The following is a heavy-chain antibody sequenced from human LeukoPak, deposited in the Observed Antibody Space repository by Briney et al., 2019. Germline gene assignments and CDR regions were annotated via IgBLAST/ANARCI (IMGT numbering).Heavy chain of an antibody. J-gene: IGHJ4*02. CDR1: GYTFTSYG. CDR2: ISVYNGHT. CDR3: ARDYGSIAAAGTHDY. Sequence: ASVKVSCKASGYTFTSYGISWVRQAPGQGLEWMGWISVYNGHTNYAQRPQGRVTMTTDTSTSTAYMELRSLRSDDTAVYYCARDYGSIAAAGTHDYWGQGTLVTVSS. V-gene: IGHV1-18*04. D-gene: IGHD6-13*01.